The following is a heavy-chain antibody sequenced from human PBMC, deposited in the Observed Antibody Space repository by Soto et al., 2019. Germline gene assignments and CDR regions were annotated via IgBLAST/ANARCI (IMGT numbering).Heavy chain of an antibody. D-gene: IGHD1-1*01. V-gene: IGHV1-2*02. CDR3: ARHRIEVVWREFDY. CDR1: GYTFTGYY. J-gene: IGHJ4*02. CDR2: INPNSGGT. Sequence: ASVKVSCKASGYTFTGYYMHWVRQAPGQGLEWMGWINPNSGGTSYAQKFQGRVTMTRDTSISTSYMELSSLRSDDSAVYYCARHRIEVVWREFDYWGQGRPVTVSS.